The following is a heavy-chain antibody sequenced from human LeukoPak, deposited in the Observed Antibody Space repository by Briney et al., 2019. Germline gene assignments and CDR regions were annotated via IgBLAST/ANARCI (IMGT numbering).Heavy chain of an antibody. Sequence: SETLSLTCAVSGVSISDYYWIWIRQSPRRGLEYIGSIFYREGFSYGGTTFYNPSLQSRVTISVDTSKNTFSLRLSSVTAADTAVYYCARQISGNRDYWGQGTLVTVSA. J-gene: IGHJ4*02. CDR3: ARQISGNRDY. V-gene: IGHV4-59*05. CDR1: GVSISDYY. D-gene: IGHD3-10*01. CDR2: IFYREGFSYGGTT.